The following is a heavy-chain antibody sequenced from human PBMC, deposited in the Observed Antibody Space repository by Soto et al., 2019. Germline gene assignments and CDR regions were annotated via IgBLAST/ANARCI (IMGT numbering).Heavy chain of an antibody. CDR1: GGSISSVNW. Sequence: QVQPQESGPGLVKPSDTLSLTCAVSGGSISSVNWWSWVRQSPGKGLEWIGEMHPSGSTNNNPSLKSRVTVSMDKSRNQFSLKMYSVTAADPAVYFCARHGHNIYGFDVWGRGTAVTVSS. J-gene: IGHJ6*02. CDR2: MHPSGST. V-gene: IGHV4-4*02. D-gene: IGHD1-1*01. CDR3: ARHGHNIYGFDV.